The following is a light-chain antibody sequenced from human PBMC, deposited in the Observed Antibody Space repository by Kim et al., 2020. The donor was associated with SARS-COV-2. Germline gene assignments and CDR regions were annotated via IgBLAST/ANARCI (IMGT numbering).Light chain of an antibody. V-gene: IGKV1-27*01. CDR3: QKYNSAPLT. CDR2: AAS. J-gene: IGKJ4*01. CDR1: QGVSNQ. Sequence: ASVGDRVTITCRANQGVSNQLAWYQQKPGKVPKRLIYAASTLQSGVPSRFSGSGSGTEFTLTISSLQPEDVATYYCQKYNSAPLTFGGGTKVDIK.